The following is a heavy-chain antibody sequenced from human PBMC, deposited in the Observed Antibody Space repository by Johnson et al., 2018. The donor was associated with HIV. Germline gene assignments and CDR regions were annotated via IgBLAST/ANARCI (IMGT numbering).Heavy chain of an antibody. Sequence: QVQLVESGGGVVQPGRSLRLSCAASGFSFSTYNMHWVRHAPGRGLEWVAIISYDGTNKYYADSVKGRFTISRDNSKNTLYLKMNSLRAEDTAMYYCARDQVVEMATIIGDDAFDIWGQGTMVTVSS. CDR3: ARDQVVEMATIIGDDAFDI. J-gene: IGHJ3*02. D-gene: IGHD5-24*01. CDR2: ISYDGTNK. V-gene: IGHV3-30-3*01. CDR1: GFSFSTYN.